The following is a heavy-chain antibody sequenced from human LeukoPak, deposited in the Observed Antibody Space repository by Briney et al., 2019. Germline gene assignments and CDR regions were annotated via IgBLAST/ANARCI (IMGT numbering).Heavy chain of an antibody. V-gene: IGHV3-33*05. CDR1: GFTFSSYG. D-gene: IGHD3-22*01. J-gene: IGHJ3*02. CDR3: ARQDSSGFPLFDAFDI. CDR2: ISCDGSNK. Sequence: GGALLLSCAASGFTFSSYGMHSVRQAPGKGLEWDAVISCDGSNKYYAACVKRRFTISRDNSKDTLYLKMHSLRAEDMAVYYCARQDSSGFPLFDAFDIWGQGTMVTVSS.